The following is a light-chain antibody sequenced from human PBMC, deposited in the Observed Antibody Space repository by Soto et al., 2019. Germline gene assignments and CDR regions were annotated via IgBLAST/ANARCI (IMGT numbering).Light chain of an antibody. CDR1: QSVSSNY. V-gene: IGKV3-20*01. CDR3: HQYGDSLYT. Sequence: EIVLVQSPVTLSLSPGERATLSCRASQSVSSNYLAWYQQKPGQAPRLLIYGASSRATGIPDRFSGTGSGTDFTLTISRLEPEDFAVYYCHQYGDSLYTFGRGTKVDIK. J-gene: IGKJ4*01. CDR2: GAS.